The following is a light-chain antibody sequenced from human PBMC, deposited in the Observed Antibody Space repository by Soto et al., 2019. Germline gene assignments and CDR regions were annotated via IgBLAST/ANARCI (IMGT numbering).Light chain of an antibody. V-gene: IGKV3-15*01. Sequence: ETVMTQSPATLSVSPGERATLSCWASQSVNSNLAWYQQKPGQAPRLLIYGASARATGIPARFSGSGSGTEFTLTISSLQSEDFAIYYCLQSNNWPYSFGQGTKLEIK. CDR2: GAS. J-gene: IGKJ2*01. CDR1: QSVNSN. CDR3: LQSNNWPYS.